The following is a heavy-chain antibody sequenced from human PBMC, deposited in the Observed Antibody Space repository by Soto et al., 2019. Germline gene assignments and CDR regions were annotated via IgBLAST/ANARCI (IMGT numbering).Heavy chain of an antibody. D-gene: IGHD1-7*01. Sequence: SESLSLTCTVSGGSVSSGSYYWSWIRQPPGKGLEWIGYIYYSGSTNYNPSLKSRATISVDTSKNQFPLKLSSVTAADTAVDYCARAGTGTTSPPAYYYYGMDVWGQGTTVTVSS. J-gene: IGHJ6*02. CDR2: IYYSGST. V-gene: IGHV4-61*01. CDR3: ARAGTGTTSPPAYYYYGMDV. CDR1: GGSVSSGSYY.